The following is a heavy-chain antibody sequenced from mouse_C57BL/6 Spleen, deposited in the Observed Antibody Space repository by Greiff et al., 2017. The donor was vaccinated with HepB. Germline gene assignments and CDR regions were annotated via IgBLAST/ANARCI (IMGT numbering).Heavy chain of an antibody. CDR2: IDPSDSYT. D-gene: IGHD2-12*01. CDR3: ARPLTYYFDY. Sequence: QVQLKESGAELVRPGTSVKLSCKASGYTFTSYWMHWVKQRPGQGLEWIGVIDPSDSYTNYNQKFKGKATLTVDTSSSTAYMQLSSLTSEDSAVYYCARPLTYYFDYWGQGTTLTVSS. V-gene: IGHV1-59*01. J-gene: IGHJ2*01. CDR1: GYTFTSYW.